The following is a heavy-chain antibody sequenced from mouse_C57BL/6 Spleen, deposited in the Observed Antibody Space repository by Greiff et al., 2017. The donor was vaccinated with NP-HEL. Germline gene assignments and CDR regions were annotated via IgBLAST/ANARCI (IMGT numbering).Heavy chain of an antibody. CDR2: INPNNGGT. CDR3: ARELPLFMDY. J-gene: IGHJ4*01. CDR1: GYTFTDYY. Sequence: EVQLQQSGPELVKPGASVKISCKASGYTFTDYYMNWVKQSHGKSLEWIGDINPNNGGTSYNQKFKGKATLTVDKSSSTAYMELRSLTSEDSAVYYCARELPLFMDYWGQGTSVTVSS. D-gene: IGHD1-1*01. V-gene: IGHV1-26*01.